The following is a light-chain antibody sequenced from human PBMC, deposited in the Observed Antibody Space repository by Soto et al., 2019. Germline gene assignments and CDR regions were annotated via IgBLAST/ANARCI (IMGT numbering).Light chain of an antibody. J-gene: IGKJ4*01. V-gene: IGKV3-20*01. CDR2: GAS. Sequence: EIVLTQSPGTLSLSPGERATLSCRASQSVSSSYFAWYQQKPGQAHRQLIYGASSRATGIPDRFSGSGSGTDFTLTITRLEPEDFAVYYCQHYRTSFGGGTRVEIK. CDR1: QSVSSSY. CDR3: QHYRTS.